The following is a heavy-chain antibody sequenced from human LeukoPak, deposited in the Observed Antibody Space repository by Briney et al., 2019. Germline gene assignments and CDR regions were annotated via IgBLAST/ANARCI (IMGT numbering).Heavy chain of an antibody. V-gene: IGHV4-39*06. CDR3: ARDPGYYYDSRESYFDQ. CDR2: IYYSGRT. CDR1: GGSISSSTYF. J-gene: IGHJ4*02. Sequence: PSETLSLTCTVSGGSISSSTYFWGWIRQPPGKGLEWIGSIYYSGRTLYNPSLKSRVTISVDTSKNQFALKLSSVTAADTALYYCARDPGYYYDSRESYFDQWGQGTLVTVSS. D-gene: IGHD3-22*01.